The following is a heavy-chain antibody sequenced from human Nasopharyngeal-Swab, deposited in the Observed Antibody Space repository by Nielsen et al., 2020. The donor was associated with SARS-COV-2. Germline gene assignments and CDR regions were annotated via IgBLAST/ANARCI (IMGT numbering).Heavy chain of an antibody. J-gene: IGHJ4*02. CDR2: INVGIDNR. CDR1: GYTFTNHV. V-gene: IGHV1-3*01. CDR3: ARAKVSWSGEFDY. D-gene: IGHD3-3*01. Sequence: ASVKVSCKASGYTFTNHVIHWVRQAPGQRLEWMGWINVGIDNRRYSLKFHDRITITRDTSASTAYMELSSLISEDTAVYYCARAKVSWSGEFDYWDLGTLVTVSS.